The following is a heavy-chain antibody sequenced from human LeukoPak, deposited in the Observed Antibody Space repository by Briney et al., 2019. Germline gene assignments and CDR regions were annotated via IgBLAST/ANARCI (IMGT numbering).Heavy chain of an antibody. J-gene: IGHJ3*02. CDR1: GGSISSSSYY. V-gene: IGHV4-39*07. CDR2: FYYSGST. CDR3: ARDKVADAFDI. D-gene: IGHD2-15*01. Sequence: SETLSLTCTVSGGSISSSSYYWGWIRQPPGKGLEWIGSFYYSGSTYYNPSLKSRVTISVDTSKNQFSLKLSSVTAADTAVYYCARDKVADAFDIWGQGTMVTVSS.